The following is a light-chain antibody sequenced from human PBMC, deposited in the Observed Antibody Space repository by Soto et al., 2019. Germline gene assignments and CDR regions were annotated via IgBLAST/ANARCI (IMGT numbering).Light chain of an antibody. CDR2: KSX. V-gene: IGKV1-5*03. J-gene: IGKJ1*01. CDR1: RSISMW. CDR3: QQYSTYTTRT. Sequence: DIQMTQSPSTLTPSLGDSVTMTXRAIRSISMWLTPCHQKTGNXTKLLXXKSXSLESGVPSRFSGSGSGTEFTLTISSLQPDDFATYYCQQYSTYTTRTFGQGTKVDI.